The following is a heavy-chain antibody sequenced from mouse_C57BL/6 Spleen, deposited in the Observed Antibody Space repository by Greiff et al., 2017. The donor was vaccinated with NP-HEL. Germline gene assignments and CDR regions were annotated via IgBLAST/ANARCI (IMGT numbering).Heavy chain of an antibody. CDR1: GYTFTSYW. J-gene: IGHJ3*01. CDR2: IHPNSGST. CDR3: ARERVTTVPTAIIAY. V-gene: IGHV1-64*01. D-gene: IGHD1-1*01. Sequence: QVQLQQPGAELVKPGASVKLSCKASGYTFTSYWMHWVKQRPGQGLEWIGMIHPNSGSTNYNEKFKSKATLTVDKSSSTAYMQLSSLTSEDSAVYYCARERVTTVPTAIIAYWGQGTLVTVSA.